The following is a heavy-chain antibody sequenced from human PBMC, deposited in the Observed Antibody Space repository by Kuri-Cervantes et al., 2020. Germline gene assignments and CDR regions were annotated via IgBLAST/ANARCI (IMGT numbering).Heavy chain of an antibody. Sequence: GESLKISCAASGFTFSSYWMSWVRQAPGKGLEWVANIKQDGSEKYYVDSVKGRFTISRDNSKNTLYLQMGSLRAEDMAVYYCARENGYNPSSYYYGMDVWGQGTTVTVSS. V-gene: IGHV3-7*01. D-gene: IGHD5-24*01. CDR3: ARENGYNPSSYYYGMDV. CDR1: GFTFSSYW. J-gene: IGHJ6*02. CDR2: IKQDGSEK.